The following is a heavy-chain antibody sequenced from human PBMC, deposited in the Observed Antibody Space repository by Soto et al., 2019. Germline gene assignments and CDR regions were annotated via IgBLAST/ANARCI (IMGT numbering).Heavy chain of an antibody. CDR2: IYSGGST. Sequence: PGGSLRLSCAASGFTVSSNYMSWVRQAPGKGLEWVSVIYSGGSTYYADSVKGRFTISRDNSKNTLYLQMNSLRAEDTAVYYCARESYSSSWNTPNYYYGMDVWGQGTTVTVSS. CDR1: GFTVSSNY. D-gene: IGHD6-13*01. J-gene: IGHJ6*02. V-gene: IGHV3-53*01. CDR3: ARESYSSSWNTPNYYYGMDV.